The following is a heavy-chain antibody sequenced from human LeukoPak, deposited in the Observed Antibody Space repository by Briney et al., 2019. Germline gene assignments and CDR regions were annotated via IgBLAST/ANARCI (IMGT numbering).Heavy chain of an antibody. V-gene: IGHV3-30*18. CDR2: ISYDGSNK. CDR1: GFTFSSYG. CDR3: AKGIRAYCGGDCYPPYFQH. Sequence: GGSLRLSCAASGFTFSSYGMHWVRQAPGKGLEWVAVISYDGSNKYYADSVKGRFTISRDNSKNTLYLQMNSLRAEDTAVYYCAKGIRAYCGGDCYPPYFQHWGQGTLVTVSS. J-gene: IGHJ1*01. D-gene: IGHD2-21*02.